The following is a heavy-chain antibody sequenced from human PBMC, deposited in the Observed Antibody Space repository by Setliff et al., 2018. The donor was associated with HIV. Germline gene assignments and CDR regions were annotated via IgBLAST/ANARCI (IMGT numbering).Heavy chain of an antibody. Sequence: ETLSLSCVASGFTFSKYWMSWVRQAPGKGLELVASIKEDGSTKYYVDSVKGRFTVSRDNAKNSLYLQVNSLRAEDTAVYYCTANLLQFLGDYWGLGSLVTVSS. D-gene: IGHD3-3*01. CDR2: IKEDGSTK. CDR1: GFTFSKYW. CDR3: TANLLQFLGDY. V-gene: IGHV3-7*03. J-gene: IGHJ4*02.